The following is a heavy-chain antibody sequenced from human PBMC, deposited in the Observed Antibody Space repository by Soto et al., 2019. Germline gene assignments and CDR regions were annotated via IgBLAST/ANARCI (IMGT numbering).Heavy chain of an antibody. CDR2: MSPNSGAT. CDR1: GYTFTSYD. Sequence: QVQLVQSGAEVTKPGASVKVSCKASGYTFTSYDINWVRQATGQGLEWMGWMSPNSGATGYAQKFQGRVTRTRDTSISTVYMELSNLRSEDTAIYYCARGVDAGVDVWGQGSTVTVSS. V-gene: IGHV1-8*01. J-gene: IGHJ6*02. CDR3: ARGVDAGVDV. D-gene: IGHD1-1*01.